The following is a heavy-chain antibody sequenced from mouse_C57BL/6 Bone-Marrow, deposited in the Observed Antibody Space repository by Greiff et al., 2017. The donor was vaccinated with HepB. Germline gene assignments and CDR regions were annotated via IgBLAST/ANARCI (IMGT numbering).Heavy chain of an antibody. V-gene: IGHV5-12*01. CDR3: ARRGHYYGSSCYAMDY. D-gene: IGHD1-1*01. J-gene: IGHJ4*01. CDR1: GFTFSDYY. CDR2: ISNGGGST. Sequence: DVMLVESGGGLVQPGGSLKLSCAASGFTFSDYYMYWVRQTPEKRLEWVAYISNGGGSTYYPDTVKGRFTISRDNAKNTLYLQMSRRKSEDTAMYYCARRGHYYGSSCYAMDYWGQGTSVTVSS.